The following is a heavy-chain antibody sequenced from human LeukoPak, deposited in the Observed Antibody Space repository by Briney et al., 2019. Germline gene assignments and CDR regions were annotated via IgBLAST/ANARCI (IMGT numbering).Heavy chain of an antibody. CDR3: AREPRHSYGFDY. Sequence: PGGSLRLSCAASGFTFSSYSMNWVRQAPGKGLEWVSSISSSSSYIYYADSVKGRFTISRDNAKNSLYLQMNSLRAEDTAVYYCAREPRHSYGFDYWGQGTLVTVSS. D-gene: IGHD5-18*01. CDR1: GFTFSSYS. V-gene: IGHV3-21*01. CDR2: ISSSSSYI. J-gene: IGHJ4*02.